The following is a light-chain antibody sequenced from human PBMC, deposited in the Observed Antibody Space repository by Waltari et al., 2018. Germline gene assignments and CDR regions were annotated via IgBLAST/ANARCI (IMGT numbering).Light chain of an antibody. Sequence: EIVMTPSPATLSVSPGERATLSCRASQSVTSNLAWYQQKPGQAPRLLIYGASTRATGIPARFSGSGSGTEFTLTISSLQSEDFAVYYCQQYNNWPPLTFGGGTTVEIK. J-gene: IGKJ4*01. CDR2: GAS. V-gene: IGKV3-15*01. CDR1: QSVTSN. CDR3: QQYNNWPPLT.